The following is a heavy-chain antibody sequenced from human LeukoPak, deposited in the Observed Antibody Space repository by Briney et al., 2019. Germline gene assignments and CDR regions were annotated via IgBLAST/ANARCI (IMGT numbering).Heavy chain of an antibody. D-gene: IGHD3-9*01. J-gene: IGHJ5*02. V-gene: IGHV4-31*03. Sequence: PSETLSLTCTVSGGSISSGGYYWSWIRQHPGKGLEWIGHIYYSGSTYYNPSLKSRVTISVDTSKNQFSLKLSSVTAADTAVYYCARWLRYFDWSPKGSWFDPWGQGTLVTVSS. CDR2: IYYSGST. CDR3: ARWLRYFDWSPKGSWFDP. CDR1: GGSISSGGYY.